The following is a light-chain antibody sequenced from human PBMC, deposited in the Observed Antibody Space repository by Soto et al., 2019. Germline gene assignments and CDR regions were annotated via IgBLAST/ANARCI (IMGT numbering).Light chain of an antibody. CDR2: DAS. CDR3: QQSDSLPIT. J-gene: IGKJ5*01. Sequence: DLQMTQSPSSLSASVGDRVTITCRASQDISNYLNWYQQRPGKAPKLLIYDASNLERGVPSRFSGTRSGTHFTFAITSLQPEDVAKYYCQQSDSLPITFGQGTRLEI. CDR1: QDISNY. V-gene: IGKV1-33*01.